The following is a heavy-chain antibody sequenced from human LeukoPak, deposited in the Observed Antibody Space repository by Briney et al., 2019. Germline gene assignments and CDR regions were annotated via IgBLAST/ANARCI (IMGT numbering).Heavy chain of an antibody. J-gene: IGHJ4*02. Sequence: PGGSLRLSCTASGFTFGDYAMSWVRQAPGKGLEWVGFIRSRPYGGTTEYAASVKGRFTISRDDSKSIAYVQMNSLTTEDTAVYYCAKDYSPLWNSGNYGAGQWGQGTLVTVFS. CDR3: AKDYSPLWNSGNYGAGQ. V-gene: IGHV3-49*04. CDR1: GFTFGDYA. CDR2: IRSRPYGGTT. D-gene: IGHD3-22*01.